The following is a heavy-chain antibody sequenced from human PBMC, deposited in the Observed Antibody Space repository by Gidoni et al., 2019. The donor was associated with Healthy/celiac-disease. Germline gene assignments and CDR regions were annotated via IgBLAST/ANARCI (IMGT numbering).Heavy chain of an antibody. CDR3: ARYQGGSYDTGGFDP. Sequence: EVQLVESGGGVVRPGGSLSLPCAAPGFSFYDYGLSWVRQAPGKGLEWVSGINGNGGSTGYADSVKGRCTISRDNAKNSLYLQMNSLRAEDTALYHCARYQGGSYDTGGFDPWGQGTLVTVSS. V-gene: IGHV3-20*01. CDR2: INGNGGST. CDR1: GFSFYDYG. J-gene: IGHJ5*02. D-gene: IGHD1-26*01.